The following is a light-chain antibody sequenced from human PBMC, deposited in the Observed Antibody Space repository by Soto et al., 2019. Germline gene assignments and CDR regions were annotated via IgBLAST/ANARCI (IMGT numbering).Light chain of an antibody. CDR1: SSNIGAGYD. Sequence: QAVVTQPPSVSGAPGQRVTISCTGSSSNIGAGYDVHWYQQLPGTAPKLLIYGNSNRPSGVPDRFSGSKSGTSASLAITGLQAEDAADYYCQSYDSSLSGSGVFGGGTKVTVL. V-gene: IGLV1-40*01. CDR3: QSYDSSLSGSGV. J-gene: IGLJ2*01. CDR2: GNS.